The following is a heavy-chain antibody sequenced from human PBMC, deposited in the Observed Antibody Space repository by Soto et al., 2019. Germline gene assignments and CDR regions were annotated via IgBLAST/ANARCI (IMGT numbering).Heavy chain of an antibody. D-gene: IGHD5-12*01. J-gene: IGHJ4*02. Sequence: PSETLSLTCTVSGGSINYYYWSWIRQPPGKGLEWIGYISYSGNTDYSPSLQSRVTISIDTSGIQFSLRLRSVTAADTAVYFCARSEMSGYDSYFFDHWGQGTLVTVSS. CDR3: ARSEMSGYDSYFFDH. CDR2: ISYSGNT. CDR1: GGSINYYY. V-gene: IGHV4-59*01.